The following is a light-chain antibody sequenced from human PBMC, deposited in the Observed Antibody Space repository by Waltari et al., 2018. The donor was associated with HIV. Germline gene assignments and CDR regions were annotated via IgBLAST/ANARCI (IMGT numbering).Light chain of an antibody. V-gene: IGLV7-46*01. CDR1: SGGVARSHF. CDR3: LLSYGGVRV. CDR2: DSE. J-gene: IGLJ2*01. Sequence: VVTQEPSLTVSPGDTVTLSCASLSGGVARSHFPYWFQLKPGQPPGTLIYDSEKRHPLTSGRFSGSLAGGRAILTLSGALPEDEAEYFCLLSYGGVRVFGGGTNLTV.